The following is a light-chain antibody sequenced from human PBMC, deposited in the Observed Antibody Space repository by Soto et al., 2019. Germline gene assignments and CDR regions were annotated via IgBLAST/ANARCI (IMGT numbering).Light chain of an antibody. V-gene: IGLV2-8*01. CDR1: YSDIGAYNY. J-gene: IGLJ1*01. CDR2: EVS. CDR3: RAFKGTNSFV. Sequence: QSALTQPPSASGSPGQSVTISCTGTYSDIGAYNYVSWYQQRPGEAPKLIIYEVSNRPSGVPDRFFASKSGNTASLTVSGLQADDEANYYCRAFKGTNSFVFGTGTKVTVL.